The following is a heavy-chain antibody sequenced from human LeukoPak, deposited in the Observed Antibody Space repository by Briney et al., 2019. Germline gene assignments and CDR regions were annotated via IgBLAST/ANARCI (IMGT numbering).Heavy chain of an antibody. CDR3: ARVGDGLNGAFDI. J-gene: IGHJ3*02. CDR1: GYTFTGYC. CDR2: INPNTGGT. V-gene: IGHV1-2*06. D-gene: IGHD5-24*01. Sequence: ASVKVSCKASGYTFTGYCMNWVRQAPGQGLEWLGRINPNTGGTNYAQNFQGRVTMTRDTSISTAYMELSRLRSDDTAVYYCARVGDGLNGAFDIWGQGTMVTVSS.